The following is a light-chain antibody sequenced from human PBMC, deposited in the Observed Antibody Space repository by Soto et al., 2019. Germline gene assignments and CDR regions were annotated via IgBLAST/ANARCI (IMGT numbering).Light chain of an antibody. CDR2: DAA. V-gene: IGKV3-11*01. CDR3: QQRSKWPLT. J-gene: IGKJ4*01. CDR1: QSVSTS. Sequence: DIVLTQSPVTLSLSPGERATLSCRASQSVSTSLDWYQQKPGQSPRLLIYDAAHRATGIPVRFSGGGSGTDFTLTISSLEPEDSAVYYCQQRSKWPLTFGGGTKVDIK.